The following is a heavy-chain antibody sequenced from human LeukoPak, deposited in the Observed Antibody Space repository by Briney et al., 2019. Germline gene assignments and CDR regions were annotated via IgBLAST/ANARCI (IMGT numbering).Heavy chain of an antibody. CDR3: ARVLREWLLFGWFDP. CDR2: ISSSGSTI. V-gene: IGHV3-48*04. D-gene: IGHD3-3*01. J-gene: IGHJ5*02. CDR1: GFTFSSYS. Sequence: GGSLRLSCAASGFTFSSYSMNWVRQAPGKGLEWISYISSSGSTIYYADSVKGRFTISRDNAKNSLYLQMNSPRAEDTAVYYCARVLREWLLFGWFDPWGQGTLVTVSS.